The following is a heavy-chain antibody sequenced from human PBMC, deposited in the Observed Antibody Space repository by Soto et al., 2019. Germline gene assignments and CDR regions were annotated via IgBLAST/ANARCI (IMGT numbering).Heavy chain of an antibody. CDR1: GYSFTSYW. J-gene: IGHJ3*02. CDR3: ARPLSPGGGYDAFDI. CDR2: IYPGDSDT. V-gene: IGHV5-51*03. Sequence: EVQLVQSGAEVKKPGESLKISCNGSGYSFTSYWIGWVRQMPGKGLECMGIIYPGDSDTRYSPSFQGQVTISGDKSISTAYLQWRSLKASDTAMYYCARPLSPGGGYDAFDIWGQGTMVTVSS. D-gene: IGHD2-8*02.